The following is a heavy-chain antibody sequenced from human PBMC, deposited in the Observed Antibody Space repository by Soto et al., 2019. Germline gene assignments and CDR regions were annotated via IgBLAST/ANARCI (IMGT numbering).Heavy chain of an antibody. CDR2: ISYDGSNK. CDR1: GFTFSSYG. V-gene: IGHV3-30*18. CDR3: AKVRRVGYCSSTSCRARFFGYYYYGMDV. D-gene: IGHD2-2*01. J-gene: IGHJ6*02. Sequence: GGSLRLSCAASGFTFSSYGMHWVRQAPGKGLEWVAVISYDGSNKYYADSVKGRFTISRDNSKNTLYLQMNSLRAEDTAVYYCAKVRRVGYCSSTSCRARFFGYYYYGMDVWGQGTTVTVSS.